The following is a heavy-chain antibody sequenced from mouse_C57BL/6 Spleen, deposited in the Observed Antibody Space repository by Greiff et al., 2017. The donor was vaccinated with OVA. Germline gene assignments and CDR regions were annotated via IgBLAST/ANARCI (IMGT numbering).Heavy chain of an antibody. V-gene: IGHV1-22*01. Sequence: VQLQQSGPELVKPGASVKMSCKASGYTFTDYNMHWVKQSHGKSLEWIGYINPNNGGTSYNQKFKGKATLTVNKSSSTSYMELRSLTSEDSAVYYCARWSYSNYWYFDVWGTGTTVTVSS. D-gene: IGHD2-5*01. CDR3: ARWSYSNYWYFDV. CDR2: INPNNGGT. CDR1: GYTFTDYN. J-gene: IGHJ1*03.